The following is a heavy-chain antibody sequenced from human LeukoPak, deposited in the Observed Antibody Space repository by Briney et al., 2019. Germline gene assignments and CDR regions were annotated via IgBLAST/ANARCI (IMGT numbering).Heavy chain of an antibody. D-gene: IGHD3-3*01. Sequence: SETLSLTCTVSGGSISSYYWSWIRQPAGKGLEWIGRIYTSGSTNYNPSLKSRVTMSVDTSKNQFSLKLSSVTAADTAVYYCAREIKYYDFWSGYPRDAFDIWGQGTMVTVSS. J-gene: IGHJ3*02. V-gene: IGHV4-4*07. CDR2: IYTSGST. CDR1: GGSISSYY. CDR3: AREIKYYDFWSGYPRDAFDI.